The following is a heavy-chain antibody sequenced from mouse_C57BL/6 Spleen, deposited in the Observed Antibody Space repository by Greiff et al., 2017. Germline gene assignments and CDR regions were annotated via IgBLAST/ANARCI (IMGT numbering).Heavy chain of an antibody. CDR3: ARETGGAWFAY. CDR1: GYTFTDYY. Sequence: QVQLKQSGAELVRPGASVKLSCKASGYTFTDYYINWVKQRPGQGLEWIARIYPGSGNTYYNEKFKGKATLTAEKSSSTAYMQLSSLTSEDSAVYFCARETGGAWFAYWGQGTLVTVSA. D-gene: IGHD1-1*02. CDR2: IYPGSGNT. V-gene: IGHV1-76*01. J-gene: IGHJ3*01.